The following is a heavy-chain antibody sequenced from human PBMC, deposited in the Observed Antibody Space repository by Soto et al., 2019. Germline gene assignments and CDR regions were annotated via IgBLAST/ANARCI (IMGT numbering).Heavy chain of an antibody. CDR3: ASSVFP. D-gene: IGHD6-19*01. J-gene: IGHJ5*02. V-gene: IGHV4-31*03. CDR1: GGSISSGGYY. CDR2: IYYIGST. Sequence: QVQLQESGPGLVKPSQTLSLTCTVSGGSISSGGYYWNWIRQHPGKGLEWIGYIYYIGSTYYNPSLKSRGTISLDTSKNQFSLTPSSVTAADTAVYYCASSVFPWGQGTLVTVSS.